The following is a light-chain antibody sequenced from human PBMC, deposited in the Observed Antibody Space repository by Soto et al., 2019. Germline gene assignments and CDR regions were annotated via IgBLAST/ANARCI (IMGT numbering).Light chain of an antibody. J-gene: IGKJ1*01. V-gene: IGKV1-12*01. CDR1: QDINSR. CDR2: AAT. Sequence: DIQMTQSPSSVSASVGDTVTITCRASQDINSRLAWFQQQPGRPPKYVIQAATMLQGGVRSRCAGIGSGRDFTLTIHTLRPDDCAPYRWLQVASFPGRFGQGTKV. CDR3: LQVASFPGR.